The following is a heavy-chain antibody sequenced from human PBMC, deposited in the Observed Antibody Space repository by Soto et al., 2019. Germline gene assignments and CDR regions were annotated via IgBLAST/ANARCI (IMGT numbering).Heavy chain of an antibody. J-gene: IGHJ4*02. CDR1: GFVFKDSS. CDR3: TRLISAAQDY. D-gene: IGHD3-10*01. Sequence: EVLLVESGGGLVQPGGSLKLSCAASGFVFKDSSIHWVRQASGKGLEWVGRIRDRAFSYATAYAASVKGRFTISRDNSTHTAYLQMNSLKTEDTAIYYCTRLISAAQDYWGQGTLVTVSS. CDR2: IRDRAFSYAT. V-gene: IGHV3-73*01.